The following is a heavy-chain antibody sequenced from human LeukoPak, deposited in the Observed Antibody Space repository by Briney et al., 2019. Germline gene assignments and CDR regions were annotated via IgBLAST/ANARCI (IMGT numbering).Heavy chain of an antibody. CDR3: ARAVGSPGGRFGSSGYYYFDY. V-gene: IGHV3-21*01. CDR1: GFTFSSYS. J-gene: IGHJ4*02. Sequence: GGSLRLSCAASGFTFSSYSMNWVRQAPGKWLEWVSSISSSSSYIYYADSVKGRFTISRDNAKNSLYLQMNSLRAEDTAVYYCARAVGSPGGRFGSSGYYYFDYWGQGTLVTVSS. CDR2: ISSSSSYI. D-gene: IGHD3-22*01.